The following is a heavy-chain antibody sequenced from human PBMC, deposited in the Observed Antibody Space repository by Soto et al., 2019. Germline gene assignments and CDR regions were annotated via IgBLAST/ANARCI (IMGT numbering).Heavy chain of an antibody. CDR2: INPNSGGT. CDR3: ARMKDGDSSGYFDAFDI. CDR1: GYTFTGYY. V-gene: IGHV1-2*04. D-gene: IGHD3-22*01. Sequence: ASVKVSCKASGYTFTGYYMHWVRQAPGQGLEWMGWINPNSGGTNYAQKFQGWVTMTRDTSISTAYMELSRLRSDDTAVYYCARMKDGDSSGYFDAFDIWGQGTMVTVSS. J-gene: IGHJ3*02.